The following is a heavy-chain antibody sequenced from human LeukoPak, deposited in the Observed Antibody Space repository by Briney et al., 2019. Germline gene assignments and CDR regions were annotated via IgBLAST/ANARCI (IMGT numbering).Heavy chain of an antibody. CDR3: ARKYERVAGPYYFDY. J-gene: IGHJ4*02. Sequence: SETLSLTCTVSGGSISSSSYYWGWIRQPPGKGLEWIGSIYYSGSTYYNPSLKSRVTISVDTSKNQFSLKLSSVTAADTAVYYCARKYERVAGPYYFDYWGQGTLVTVSS. V-gene: IGHV4-39*01. CDR2: IYYSGST. D-gene: IGHD6-19*01. CDR1: GGSISSSSYY.